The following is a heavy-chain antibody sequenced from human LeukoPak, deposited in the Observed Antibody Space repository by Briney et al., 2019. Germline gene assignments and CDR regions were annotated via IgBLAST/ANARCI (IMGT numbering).Heavy chain of an antibody. J-gene: IGHJ3*02. V-gene: IGHV1-2*02. CDR2: INPNSGGT. CDR3: ARGTGYSYENAFDT. CDR1: GYTFTDYY. Sequence: ASVKVSCKASGYTFTDYYMHWVRQAPGQGLEWMGWINPNSGGTNYAQKFQGRVTMTRDTSISTAYMELSRLRSDDTAVYYCARGTGYSYENAFDTWGQGTMVTVSS. D-gene: IGHD5-18*01.